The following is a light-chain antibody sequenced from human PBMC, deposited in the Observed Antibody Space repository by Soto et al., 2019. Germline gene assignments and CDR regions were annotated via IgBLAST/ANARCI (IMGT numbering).Light chain of an antibody. CDR2: DAS. CDR3: LCYITYPWT. Sequence: DLQMTQSPSTLSASVGDRVTITCRASQSCRNSLVWYQQKAGKAPTLLIYDASTLQSGVPSRFSGSGSGTEFSLTISSLQPEDFATYYCLCYITYPWTFGQGTKVEIK. CDR1: QSCRNS. J-gene: IGKJ1*01. V-gene: IGKV1-5*01.